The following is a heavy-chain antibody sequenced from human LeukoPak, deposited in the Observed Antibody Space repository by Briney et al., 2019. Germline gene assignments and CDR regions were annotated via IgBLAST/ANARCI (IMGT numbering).Heavy chain of an antibody. Sequence: GGSLRLSCAASGFTFSSYSMNWVRQAPGKGLEWVSSISSSSSYIYYADSVKGRFTISRDNAKNSLYLQMNSLRAEDTAVYYCACRGYSYGYAADYWGQGTLVTVSS. D-gene: IGHD5-18*01. V-gene: IGHV3-21*01. J-gene: IGHJ4*02. CDR2: ISSSSSYI. CDR1: GFTFSSYS. CDR3: ACRGYSYGYAADY.